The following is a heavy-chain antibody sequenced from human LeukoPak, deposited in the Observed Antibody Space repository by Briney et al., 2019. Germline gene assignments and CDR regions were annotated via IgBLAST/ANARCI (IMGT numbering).Heavy chain of an antibody. Sequence: SETLSLTCTVSGGSISSGDYYWSWIRQPPGKGLEWIGYIYHSGSTYYNPSLKSRVTISVDTSKNQFSLKLSSVTAADTAVYYCAREGVVPAAILDYWGQGTLVTVSS. V-gene: IGHV4-30-4*08. D-gene: IGHD2-2*01. CDR3: AREGVVPAAILDY. CDR1: GGSISSGDYY. CDR2: IYHSGST. J-gene: IGHJ4*02.